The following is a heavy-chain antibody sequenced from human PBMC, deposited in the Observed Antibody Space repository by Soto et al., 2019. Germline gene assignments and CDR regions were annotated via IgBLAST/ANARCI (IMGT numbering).Heavy chain of an antibody. V-gene: IGHV4-30-4*01. CDR2: IYYSGST. D-gene: IGHD2-8*02. J-gene: IGHJ6*02. Sequence: SETLSLTCTVSGGSISSGDYYWSWIRQPPGKGLEWIGYIYYSGSTYYNPSLKSRVTISVDTSKNQFSLKLSSVTAADTAVYYCARVRTTGYYYYGMDVWGQGTTVTGSS. CDR1: GGSISSGDYY. CDR3: ARVRTTGYYYYGMDV.